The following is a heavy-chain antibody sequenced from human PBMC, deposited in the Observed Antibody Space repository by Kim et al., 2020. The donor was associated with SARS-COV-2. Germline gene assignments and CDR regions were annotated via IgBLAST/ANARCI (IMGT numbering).Heavy chain of an antibody. J-gene: IGHJ4*02. Sequence: SETLSLTCTVSGGSISSSSYYWGWIRQPPGKGLEWIGSVDYSGSTFYNPSLKSRVTISVDTSKNQFSLKLSSVTAADTAVYYCARHHLSRFGVVIIPQYYFDYWGQGTLVPVSS. CDR2: VDYSGST. CDR1: GGSISSSSYY. D-gene: IGHD3-3*01. CDR3: ARHHLSRFGVVIIPQYYFDY. V-gene: IGHV4-39*01.